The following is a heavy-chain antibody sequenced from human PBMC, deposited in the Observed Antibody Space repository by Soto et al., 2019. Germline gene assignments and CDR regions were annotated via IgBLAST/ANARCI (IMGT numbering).Heavy chain of an antibody. CDR3: AKGQDDYGDSDVWFDP. D-gene: IGHD4-17*01. J-gene: IGHJ5*02. CDR2: ISGGGDST. Sequence: SLRLSCAVSGFTVSNNYMSWVRQALGKGLEWVSAISGGGDSTYYAGSVKGRFTISRDKSKNTLYLQMNSLRAEDTAVYYCAKGQDDYGDSDVWFDPWGQGTQVTVSS. V-gene: IGHV3-23*01. CDR1: GFTVSNNY.